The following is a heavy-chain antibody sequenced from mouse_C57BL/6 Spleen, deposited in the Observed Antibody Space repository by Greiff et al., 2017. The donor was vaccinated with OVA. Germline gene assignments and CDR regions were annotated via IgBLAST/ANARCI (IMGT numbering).Heavy chain of an antibody. V-gene: IGHV1-50*01. CDR3: ARTGTSEGYYFDY. CDR1: GYTFTSYW. Sequence: QVQLKQPGAELVKPGASVKLSCKASGYTFTSYWMQWVKQRPGQGLEWIGEIDPSDSYTNYNQKFKGKATLTVDTSSSTAYMQLSSLTSEDSAVYYCARTGTSEGYYFDYWGQGTTLTVSS. J-gene: IGHJ2*01. CDR2: IDPSDSYT. D-gene: IGHD4-1*01.